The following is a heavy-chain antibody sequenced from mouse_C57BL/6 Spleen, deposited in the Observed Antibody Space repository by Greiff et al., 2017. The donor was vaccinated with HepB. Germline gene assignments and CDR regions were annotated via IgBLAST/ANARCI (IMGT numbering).Heavy chain of an antibody. D-gene: IGHD1-1*01. CDR3: ARIITTVVATRYFDV. V-gene: IGHV1-42*01. Sequence: VQLKQSGPELVKPGASVKISCKASGYSFTGYYMNWVKQSPEKSLEWIGEINPSTGGTTYNQKFKAKATLTVDKSSSTAYMQLKSLTSEDSAVYYCARIITTVVATRYFDVWGTGTTVTVSS. CDR2: INPSTGGT. CDR1: GYSFTGYY. J-gene: IGHJ1*03.